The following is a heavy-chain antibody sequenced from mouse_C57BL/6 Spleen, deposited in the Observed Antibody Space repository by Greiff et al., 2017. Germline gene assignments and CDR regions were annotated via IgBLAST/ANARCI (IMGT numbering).Heavy chain of an antibody. CDR3: ARTPPGPRYFDY. CDR2: IYPRDGST. J-gene: IGHJ2*01. CDR1: GYTFTDHT. V-gene: IGHV1-78*01. Sequence: QVQLQQSDAELVKPGASVKISCKVSGYTFTDHTIHWMKQRPEQGLEWIGYIYPRDGSTKYNEKFKGKATLTADNSSSTAYMQLNRLTSEDSAVYFCARTPPGPRYFDYWGQGTTLTVSS. D-gene: IGHD4-1*01.